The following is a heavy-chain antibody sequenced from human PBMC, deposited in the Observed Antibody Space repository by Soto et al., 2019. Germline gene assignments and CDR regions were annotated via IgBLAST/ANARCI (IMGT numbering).Heavy chain of an antibody. J-gene: IGHJ4*02. D-gene: IGHD3-9*01. CDR2: ISTRSHYI. CDR3: ARDSSTGYYLSDFDY. V-gene: IGHV3-21*01. Sequence: PGGSLRLSCAASGFTFSNYNMNWFRQAPGKGLEWVASISTRSHYIYYADSLKGRFTISRDNAKNSVDLQISSLRAEDTAVYYCARDSSTGYYLSDFDYWGQGTLVTVSS. CDR1: GFTFSNYN.